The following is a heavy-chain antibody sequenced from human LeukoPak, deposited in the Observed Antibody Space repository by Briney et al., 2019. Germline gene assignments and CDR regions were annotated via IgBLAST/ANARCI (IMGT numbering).Heavy chain of an antibody. CDR2: ISGGSTTI. CDR1: GFTFSSYR. CDR3: AKDGSITIFGVVRGYFQH. Sequence: GGSLRLSCEASGFTFSSYRMNWVRQAPGKGLEWISYISGGSTTIYYADSVKGRFAISRDNSKNTLYLQMNSLRAEDTAVYYCAKDGSITIFGVVRGYFQHWGQGTLVTVSS. J-gene: IGHJ1*01. V-gene: IGHV3-48*01. D-gene: IGHD3-3*01.